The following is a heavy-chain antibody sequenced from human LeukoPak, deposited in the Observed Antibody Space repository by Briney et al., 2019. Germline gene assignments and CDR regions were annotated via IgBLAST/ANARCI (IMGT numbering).Heavy chain of an antibody. J-gene: IGHJ3*02. CDR1: GFTFSSYA. CDR2: IRSKAYGGTT. V-gene: IGHV3-49*04. CDR3: TGYYYGSGSHDAFDI. D-gene: IGHD3-10*01. Sequence: SCAASGFTFSSYAMSWVRQAPGKGLEWVGFIRSKAYGGTTEYAASVKGRFTISRDDSKSIAYLQMNSLKTEDTAVYYCTGYYYGSGSHDAFDIWGQGTMVTDSS.